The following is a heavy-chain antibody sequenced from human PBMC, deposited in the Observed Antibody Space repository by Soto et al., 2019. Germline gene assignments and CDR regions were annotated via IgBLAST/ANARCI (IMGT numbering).Heavy chain of an antibody. V-gene: IGHV3-30-3*01. CDR2: ISYDGSNK. CDR1: GFTFSSYA. CDR3: ARDVGGYYYYYGMDV. J-gene: IGHJ6*02. Sequence: QVQLVESGGGVVQPGRSLRLSCAASGFTFSSYAMHWVRQAPGKGLEWVAVISYDGSNKYYADSVKGRFTISRDNSKNTLYLQMTSLRAEDTAVYYCARDVGGYYYYYGMDVWGQGTTVTVSS. D-gene: IGHD1-26*01.